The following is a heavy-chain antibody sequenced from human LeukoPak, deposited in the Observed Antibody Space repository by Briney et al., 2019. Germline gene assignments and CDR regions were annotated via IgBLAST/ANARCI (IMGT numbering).Heavy chain of an antibody. CDR3: ARSAAGLDY. D-gene: IGHD6-13*01. Sequence: PGGSLRLSCAASGFTFSTYWMSWVRQAPGKGLEWVANIKEDGSEKYYVDSVKGRFTISRDNAKKSLYLQMNTLRPGDTAVYYCARSAAGLDYWGQGTLVTVSS. J-gene: IGHJ4*02. V-gene: IGHV3-7*01. CDR1: GFTFSTYW. CDR2: IKEDGSEK.